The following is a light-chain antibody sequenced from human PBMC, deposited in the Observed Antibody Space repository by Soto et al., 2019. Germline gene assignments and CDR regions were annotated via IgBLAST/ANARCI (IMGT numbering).Light chain of an antibody. CDR1: QTVGLY. J-gene: IGKJ5*01. CDR3: QQYDSLPLT. CDR2: DAS. Sequence: EIVLTQSPATLSVSPGGRATLSCRASQTVGLYVAWYQHKPGQGPRLLIYDASNRATGIPDRFSGGGSGTDFALTISSLEPEDIATYYCQQYDSLPLTFGQGTRLEIK. V-gene: IGKV3-11*01.